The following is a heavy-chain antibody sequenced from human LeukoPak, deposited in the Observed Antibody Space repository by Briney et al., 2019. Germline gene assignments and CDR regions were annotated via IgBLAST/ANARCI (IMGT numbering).Heavy chain of an antibody. CDR2: ISAYNGNT. D-gene: IGHD6-13*01. CDR1: GYTFTNYG. J-gene: IGHJ6*03. Sequence: ASVKVSCKASGYTFTNYGISWVRQAPGQGLEWMGWISAYNGNTNYAQKLQGRVTMTTDTSTSTAYMELRSLRSDDTAVYYCARDIGGSSWYGGYYYYYVDVWGKGTTVTVSS. V-gene: IGHV1-18*01. CDR3: ARDIGGSSWYGGYYYYYVDV.